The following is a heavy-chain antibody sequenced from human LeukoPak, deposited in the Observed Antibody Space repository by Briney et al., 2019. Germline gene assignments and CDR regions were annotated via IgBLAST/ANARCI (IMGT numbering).Heavy chain of an antibody. CDR2: ISGNGGST. D-gene: IGHD6-13*01. CDR3: MAAAGTIDY. Sequence: GGSLRLSCAASGFTFSSYAMSWVRQAPGKGLEWVSAISGNGGSTYYADSVKCRFTISRDNSKNTLYLQMNSLRAEDTAVYYGMAAAGTIDYWGQGTLVTVSS. J-gene: IGHJ4*02. V-gene: IGHV3-23*01. CDR1: GFTFSSYA.